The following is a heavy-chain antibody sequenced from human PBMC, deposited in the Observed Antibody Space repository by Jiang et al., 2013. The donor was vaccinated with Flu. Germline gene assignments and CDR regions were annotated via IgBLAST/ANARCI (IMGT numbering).Heavy chain of an antibody. Sequence: AEVKKPGASVKVSCKASGYTFTGYYMHWVRQAPGQGLEWMGWINPNSGGTNYAQKFQGWVTMTRDTSISTAYMELSRLRSDDTAVYYCARVRTSTFGGVIVPNDAFDIWGQGAMVTVSS. J-gene: IGHJ3*02. CDR3: ARVRTSTFGGVIVPNDAFDI. CDR1: GYTFTGYY. V-gene: IGHV1-2*04. CDR2: INPNSGGT. D-gene: IGHD3-16*02.